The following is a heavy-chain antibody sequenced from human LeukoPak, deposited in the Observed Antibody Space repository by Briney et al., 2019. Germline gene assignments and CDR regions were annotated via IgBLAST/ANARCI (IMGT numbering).Heavy chain of an antibody. CDR1: GFTFINYA. Sequence: AGGSLRLSCAASGFTFINYAMTWVRQAPGKGLEWVSAISGSGNSTYYPDSVKGRFSISRDNSKNTLYLQISNLRAEDTAVYYCAKTLVGATSGPDYYFVSWGQGTLVTVSS. V-gene: IGHV3-23*01. CDR3: AKTLVGATSGPDYYFVS. J-gene: IGHJ4*02. CDR2: ISGSGNST. D-gene: IGHD1-26*01.